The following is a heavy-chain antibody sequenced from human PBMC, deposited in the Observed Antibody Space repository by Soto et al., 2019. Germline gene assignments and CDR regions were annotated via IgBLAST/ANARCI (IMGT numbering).Heavy chain of an antibody. CDR2: INHSGST. V-gene: IGHV4-34*01. CDR1: GGSFSGYY. D-gene: IGHD2-2*01. CDR3: ARGPEWNIVVVPAARRIDAFDI. Sequence: QVQLQQWGAGLLKPSETLSLTCAVYGGSFSGYYWSWIRQPPGKGLEWIGEINHSGSTNYNPSLRSRVTIAVDTYKNQFSLKLSSVTAADTAVYYCARGPEWNIVVVPAARRIDAFDIWGQGTMVTVSS. J-gene: IGHJ3*02.